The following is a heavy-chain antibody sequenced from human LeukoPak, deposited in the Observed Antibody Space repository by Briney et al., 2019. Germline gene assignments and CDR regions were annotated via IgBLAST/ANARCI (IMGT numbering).Heavy chain of an antibody. CDR1: GGSIGSGGYY. J-gene: IGHJ5*02. D-gene: IGHD5-18*01. CDR2: IYHSGST. Sequence: PSQTLSLTCTVSGGSIGSGGYYWSWIRQPPGKGLEWIGYIYHSGSTYYNPSLKSRVTISVDRSKNQFSLKLSSVTAADTAVYYCAAKPRGYSYGYANWFDPWGQGTLVTVSS. CDR3: AAKPRGYSYGYANWFDP. V-gene: IGHV4-30-2*01.